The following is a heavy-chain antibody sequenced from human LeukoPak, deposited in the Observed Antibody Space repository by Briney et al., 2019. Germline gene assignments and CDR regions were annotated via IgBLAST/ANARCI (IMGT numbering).Heavy chain of an antibody. Sequence: PGGSLRLSCVASGFTFSRYWMHWVRQAPGKGLVWVARINSDGSSTTYADSVKGRFTISRDNAKNMLYLQMSSLRAEDTAVYYCAMKGAVAGTVDYWGQGTLVTVSS. CDR3: AMKGAVAGTVDY. J-gene: IGHJ4*02. D-gene: IGHD6-19*01. CDR1: GFTFSRYW. V-gene: IGHV3-74*01. CDR2: INSDGSST.